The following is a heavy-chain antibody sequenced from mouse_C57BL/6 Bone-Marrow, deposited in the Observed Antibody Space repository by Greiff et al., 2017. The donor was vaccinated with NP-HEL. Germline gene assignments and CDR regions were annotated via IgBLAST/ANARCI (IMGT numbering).Heavy chain of an antibody. CDR2: IRNGGGST. Sequence: EVKLVESGGGLVQPGGSLKLSCAASGFTFSDYYMYWVRQTPEKRLEWVAYIRNGGGSTYYPDTVKGRFTISRDNAKNTLYLQMSRLKSEDTAMYYCARHYYGSSRGYFDVWGTGTTVTVSS. D-gene: IGHD1-1*01. CDR1: GFTFSDYY. V-gene: IGHV5-12*01. CDR3: ARHYYGSSRGYFDV. J-gene: IGHJ1*03.